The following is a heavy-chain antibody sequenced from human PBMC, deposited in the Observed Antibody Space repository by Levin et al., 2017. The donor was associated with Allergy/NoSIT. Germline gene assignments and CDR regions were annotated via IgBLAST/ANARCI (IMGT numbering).Heavy chain of an antibody. J-gene: IGHJ6*02. CDR3: ARASGTYYRYYYGMDV. V-gene: IGHV3-30*04. CDR1: GFTLGSYA. Sequence: GGSLRLSCAASGFTLGSYAMNWVRQAPGKGLDWVAIIAYDGSDKYYADSVKGRFTISRDNSKNTLYLEMNNLRREETAVYYCARASGTYYRYYYGMDVWGQGTTVTVSS. CDR2: IAYDGSDK. D-gene: IGHD1-26*01.